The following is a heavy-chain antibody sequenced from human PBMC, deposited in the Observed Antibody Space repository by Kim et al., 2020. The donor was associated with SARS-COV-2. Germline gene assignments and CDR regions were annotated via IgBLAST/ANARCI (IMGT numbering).Heavy chain of an antibody. CDR3: AKPLLGSSSWSEIDY. D-gene: IGHD6-13*01. J-gene: IGHJ4*02. Sequence: DSVKGRFTSSRDNSKNTLYLQMNSLRAEDTAVYYCAKPLLGSSSWSEIDYWGQGTLVTVSS. V-gene: IGHV3-30*02.